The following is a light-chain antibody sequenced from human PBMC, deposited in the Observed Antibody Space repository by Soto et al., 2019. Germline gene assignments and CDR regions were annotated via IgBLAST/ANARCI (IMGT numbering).Light chain of an antibody. CDR2: GAS. V-gene: IGKV3-15*01. CDR1: QSVSSN. Sequence: EIVITQSPATLSVSPGERATLSCRASQSVSSNLAWYQQKPGQAPRLLIYGASTRATGIPARFSGSGSGTEFTLTISSLQSEDFAVYYCQQLNSYPLTFGGGTKVDIK. CDR3: QQLNSYPLT. J-gene: IGKJ4*01.